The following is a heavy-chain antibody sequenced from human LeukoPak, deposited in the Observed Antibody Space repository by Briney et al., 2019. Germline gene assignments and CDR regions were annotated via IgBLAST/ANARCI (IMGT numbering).Heavy chain of an antibody. CDR2: IRNDANEK. CDR3: TRDFPASMAS. CDR1: GFTFSAYW. J-gene: IGHJ5*02. Sequence: GGSLRVSCAASGFTFSAYWMSWVRQAPGKGLEWVANIRNDANEKNYMDSATGRFTISRDNAKNTLYLHMNSLRVDDTAVYYCTRDFPASMASWGQGTLVTV. D-gene: IGHD2/OR15-2a*01. V-gene: IGHV3-7*01.